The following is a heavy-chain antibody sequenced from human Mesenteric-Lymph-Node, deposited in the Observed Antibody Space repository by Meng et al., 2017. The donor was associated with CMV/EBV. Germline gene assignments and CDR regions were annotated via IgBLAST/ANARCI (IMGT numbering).Heavy chain of an antibody. J-gene: IGHJ6*02. CDR3: ARYYYDSSAYLGGMDV. Sequence: ASVKVSCKASGYTFTSYGINWVRQAPGQGLEWMGWFSAYNGNTNYAQKLQGRVTMTTDTSTSTAYMELRSLRSDDTAVYYCARYYYDSSAYLGGMDVWGQGTTVTVSS. CDR1: GYTFTSYG. V-gene: IGHV1-18*01. D-gene: IGHD3-22*01. CDR2: FSAYNGNT.